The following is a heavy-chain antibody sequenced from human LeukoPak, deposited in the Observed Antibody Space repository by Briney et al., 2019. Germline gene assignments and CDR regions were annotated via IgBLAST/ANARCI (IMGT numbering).Heavy chain of an antibody. J-gene: IGHJ4*02. V-gene: IGHV4-39*07. D-gene: IGHD2-8*01. CDR1: GGSITSSKYF. Sequence: PSETLSLTCAVSGGSITSSKYFWGWIRQPPGKELELIGIISYSGSTDYNPSLKSRFTISTDTSTNQFSLKLTSVTAADTAVYYCAGLGVMVLVYQFEYWGRGTPVTVSS. CDR3: AGLGVMVLVYQFEY. CDR2: ISYSGST.